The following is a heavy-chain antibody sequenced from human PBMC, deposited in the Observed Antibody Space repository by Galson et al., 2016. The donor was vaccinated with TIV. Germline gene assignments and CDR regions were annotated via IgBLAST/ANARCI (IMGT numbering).Heavy chain of an antibody. J-gene: IGHJ4*02. D-gene: IGHD4-11*01. V-gene: IGHV1-69*04. CDR3: AFTMTTITSVDY. Sequence: SVKVSCKASGGTFSSYGISWVRQAPGQGPECMGRIIPILGLTNYAQKFQGRVTITADTSTNIAYMELSSLRSEDTAVYFCAFTMTTITSVDYWGQGILVTVSS. CDR2: IIPILGLT. CDR1: GGTFSSYG.